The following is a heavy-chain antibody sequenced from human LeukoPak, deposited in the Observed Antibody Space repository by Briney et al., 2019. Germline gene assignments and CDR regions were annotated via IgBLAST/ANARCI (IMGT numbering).Heavy chain of an antibody. J-gene: IGHJ4*02. Sequence: SETLSLTCAVYGGSFSGYYWSWIRQPPGKGLEWIGGINHSGSTNYNPSLKSRVTISVDTSKNQFSLKLSSVTAADTAVYYCAGLLEVPYYFDYWGQGTLVTVSS. CDR3: AGLLEVPYYFDY. V-gene: IGHV4-34*01. D-gene: IGHD3-3*01. CDR2: INHSGST. CDR1: GGSFSGYY.